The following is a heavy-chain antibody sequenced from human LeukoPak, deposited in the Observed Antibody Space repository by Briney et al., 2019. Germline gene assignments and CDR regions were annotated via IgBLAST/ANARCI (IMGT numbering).Heavy chain of an antibody. Sequence: ASVKVSCKASGYTFTCYYMHWVRQAPGQGLEWRGWINPNSGGTNYAQKFQGRGTMTRDTSISTAYMELSRLRSDDTAVYYCARDPKTTVVTDYWGQGTLVTVSS. V-gene: IGHV1-2*02. D-gene: IGHD4-23*01. J-gene: IGHJ4*02. CDR2: INPNSGGT. CDR1: GYTFTCYY. CDR3: ARDPKTTVVTDY.